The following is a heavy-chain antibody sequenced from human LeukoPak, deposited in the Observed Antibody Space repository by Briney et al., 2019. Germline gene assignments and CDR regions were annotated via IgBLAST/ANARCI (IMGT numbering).Heavy chain of an antibody. CDR2: IYYSGST. J-gene: IGHJ4*02. V-gene: IGHV4-30-4*08. Sequence: PSETLSLTCTVSGGSISSGDYYWSWIRQPPGKGLEWIGYIYYSGSTYYNLSLKSRVTISVDTSKNQFSLKLSSVTAADTAVYYCAGGSYGSGSYYSDYWGQGTLVTVSS. CDR1: GGSISSGDYY. CDR3: AGGSYGSGSYYSDY. D-gene: IGHD3-10*01.